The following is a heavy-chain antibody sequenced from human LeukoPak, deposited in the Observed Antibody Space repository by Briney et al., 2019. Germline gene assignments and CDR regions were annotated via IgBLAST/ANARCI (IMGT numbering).Heavy chain of an antibody. J-gene: IGHJ4*02. V-gene: IGHV3-23*01. CDR3: ASRDVLRFLEWLPAPFDY. CDR2: ISGSGGST. CDR1: GFTFSSYA. Sequence: GGSLRLSCAASGFTFSSYAMSWVRQAPGKGLEWVSAISGSGGSTYYADSVKGRFTISRDNSKNTLYLQMNSLRAKDTAVYYCASRDVLRFLEWLPAPFDYWGQGTLVTVSS. D-gene: IGHD3-3*01.